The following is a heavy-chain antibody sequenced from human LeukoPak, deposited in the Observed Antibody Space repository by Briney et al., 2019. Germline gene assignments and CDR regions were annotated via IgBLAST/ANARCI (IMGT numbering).Heavy chain of an antibody. CDR3: ARDLDCSGGRYCRALGY. CDR2: ISAYNGHT. CDR1: GYTFTTYG. J-gene: IGHJ4*02. D-gene: IGHD2-15*01. V-gene: IGHV1-18*01. Sequence: GASVKVSCKASGYTFTTYGISWVRQAPGQGLEWMGWISAYNGHTNYAQKVQGRVTMTTDTSTSTAYMELRSLRSDDTAVYYCARDLDCSGGRYCRALGYWGRGTLVTVSS.